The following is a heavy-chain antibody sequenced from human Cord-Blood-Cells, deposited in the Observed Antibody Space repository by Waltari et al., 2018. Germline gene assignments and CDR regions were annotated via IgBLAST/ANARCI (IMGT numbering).Heavy chain of an antibody. CDR3: ARPLGWELLWGACDI. V-gene: IGHV3-33*01. CDR2: VGVYGGNE. CDR1: GFTFSSCG. J-gene: IGHJ3*02. Sequence: QVQLVESGGGVVEPGRSLRLSCAASGFTFSSCGMHWVRQAPAKWLACVAVVGVYGGNESVADPVKTLLTISRGHSKNTLYRQTNGPRAEETAVYYCARPLGWELLWGACDIWRQWTMVTVSP. D-gene: IGHD1-26*01.